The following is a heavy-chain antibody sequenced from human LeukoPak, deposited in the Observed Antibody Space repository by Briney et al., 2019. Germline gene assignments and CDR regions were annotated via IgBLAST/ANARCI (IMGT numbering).Heavy chain of an antibody. Sequence: PSETLSLTCAVYGGSFSGYYWSWIRQPPGKGLEWIGEINHSGSTNYNPSLKSRVTISVGTSKNQFSLKLSSVTAADTAAYYCARGGYSSSWYYYYYMDVWGKGTTVTVSS. D-gene: IGHD6-13*01. CDR3: ARGGYSSSWYYYYYMDV. V-gene: IGHV4-34*01. CDR2: INHSGST. J-gene: IGHJ6*03. CDR1: GGSFSGYY.